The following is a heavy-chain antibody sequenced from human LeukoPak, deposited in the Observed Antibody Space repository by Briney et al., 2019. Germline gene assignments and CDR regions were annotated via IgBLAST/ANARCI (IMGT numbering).Heavy chain of an antibody. J-gene: IGHJ4*02. CDR1: GFTFSSYG. D-gene: IGHD2-2*01. V-gene: IGHV3-33*01. Sequence: GRSLRLSCAASGFTFSSYGMHWVRQAPGKGLEWLAVVWYDGSNKYYADSVKGRFTISRDNSKNTLYLQMNSLRAEDTAVYYCARGGYCSSTSCYPTFYFDYWGQGTLVTVSS. CDR2: VWYDGSNK. CDR3: ARGGYCSSTSCYPTFYFDY.